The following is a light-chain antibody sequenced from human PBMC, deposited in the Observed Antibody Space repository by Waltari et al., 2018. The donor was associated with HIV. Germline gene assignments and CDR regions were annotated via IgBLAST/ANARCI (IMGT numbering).Light chain of an antibody. CDR2: AAS. Sequence: TQSPSSLSASVGDRVTITCRASQSISSYLNWYQQKPGKAPKLLIYAASSLQSGVPSRFSGSGSGTDFTLTISSLQPEDFATYYCQQSYSSPPDTFGQGTKLEIK. V-gene: IGKV1-39*01. CDR1: QSISSY. CDR3: QQSYSSPPDT. J-gene: IGKJ2*01.